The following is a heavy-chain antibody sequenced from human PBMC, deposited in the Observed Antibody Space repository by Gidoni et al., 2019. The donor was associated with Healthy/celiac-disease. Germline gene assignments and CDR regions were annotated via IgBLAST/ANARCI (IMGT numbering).Heavy chain of an antibody. Sequence: EVQLVESGGGLVQPGRSLRLSCAASGFTFDDYAMHWVRQAPGKGLEWVSGISWNSGSIGYADSVKGRFTISRDNAKNSLYLQMNSLRAEDTALYYCAKCLAYGDNEGFDYWGQGTLVTVSS. V-gene: IGHV3-9*01. CDR2: ISWNSGSI. D-gene: IGHD4-17*01. CDR3: AKCLAYGDNEGFDY. CDR1: GFTFDDYA. J-gene: IGHJ4*02.